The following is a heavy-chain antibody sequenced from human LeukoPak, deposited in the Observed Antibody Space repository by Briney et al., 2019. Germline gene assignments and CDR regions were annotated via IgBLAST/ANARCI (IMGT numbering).Heavy chain of an antibody. J-gene: IGHJ4*02. D-gene: IGHD3-16*01. CDR1: GGSIGSHY. CDR3: ARGGVLKSVDY. Sequence: SETLSLTCSVSGGSIGSHYWTWIRQTPGKGLEWIGYVYDIGSTKYNPSLKSRVTISVDTSKNQFSLRLSSVTAADTAVYYCARGGVLKSVDYWGQGTLVAVSS. CDR2: VYDIGST. V-gene: IGHV4-59*11.